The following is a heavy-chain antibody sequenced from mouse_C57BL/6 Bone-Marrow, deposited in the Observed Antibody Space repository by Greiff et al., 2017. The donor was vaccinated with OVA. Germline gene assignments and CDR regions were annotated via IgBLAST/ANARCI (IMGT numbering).Heavy chain of an antibody. CDR3: GGSSYHWYIYV. Sequence: EVKLMESGPVLVKPGPSVKISCKASGFTFTDYYMHWVKQSHGKSLEWIGLVYPYNGGTSYNQKFKGKATLTVDKSSSTAYLELNSLTSEDSAVXYGGGSSYHWYIYVWGTGTPVTVSS. J-gene: IGHJ1*03. CDR2: VYPYNGGT. D-gene: IGHD1-1*01. CDR1: GFTFTDYY. V-gene: IGHV1-36*01.